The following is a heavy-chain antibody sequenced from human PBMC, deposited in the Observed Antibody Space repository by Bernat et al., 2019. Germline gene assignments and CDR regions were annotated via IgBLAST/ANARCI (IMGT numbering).Heavy chain of an antibody. J-gene: IGHJ4*02. CDR2: IIPIFGTA. Sequence: QVQLVQSGAEVKKPGSSVKVSCKASGGTFSSYAISWVRQAPGQGLEWMGGIIPIFGTANYAQKFQGRVTITADESTSTAYMELSSLRSEDTAVYYCERAAHSGYDTVGAEFDYWGQGKLVTVSS. D-gene: IGHD5-12*01. CDR1: GGTFSSYA. V-gene: IGHV1-69*01. CDR3: ERAAHSGYDTVGAEFDY.